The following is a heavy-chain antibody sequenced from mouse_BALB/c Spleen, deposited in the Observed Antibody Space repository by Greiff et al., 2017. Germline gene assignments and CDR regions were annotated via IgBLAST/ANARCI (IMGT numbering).Heavy chain of an antibody. J-gene: IGHJ4*01. CDR2: IYPGGGYT. CDR3: ARYPRGYAMDY. Sequence: VQLQQSGAELVRPGTSVKISCKASGYTFTNYWLGWVKQRPGHGLAWIGDIYPGGGYTNYNEKFKGKATLTADTSSSTAYMQLSSLTSEDSAVYFCARYPRGYAMDYWGQGTSVTVSS. V-gene: IGHV1-63*02. CDR1: GYTFTNYW.